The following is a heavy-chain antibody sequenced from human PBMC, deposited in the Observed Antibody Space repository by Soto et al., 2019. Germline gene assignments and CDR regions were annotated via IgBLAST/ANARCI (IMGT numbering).Heavy chain of an antibody. CDR3: ARASQWGIYCSGGSCYYYYYYMDV. V-gene: IGHV6-1*01. D-gene: IGHD2-15*01. CDR1: GDSVSSNSAA. J-gene: IGHJ6*03. Sequence: PSQTLSLTCAISGDSVSSNSAAWNWIRQSPSRGLEWLGRTYYRSKWYNDYAVSVKSRITINPDTSKNQFPLQLNSVTPEDTAVYYCARASQWGIYCSGGSCYYYYYYMDVWGKGTTVTVSS. CDR2: TYYRSKWYN.